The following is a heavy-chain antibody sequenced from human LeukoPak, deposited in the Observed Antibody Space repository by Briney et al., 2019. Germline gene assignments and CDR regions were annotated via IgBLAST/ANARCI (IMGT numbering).Heavy chain of an antibody. J-gene: IGHJ3*02. CDR1: GYSFTSYW. CDR2: IYPGDSDT. CDR3: ATSGGDYDYVWGSYRYSHAFDI. D-gene: IGHD3-16*02. V-gene: IGHV5-51*01. Sequence: GESLKISCKGSGYSFTSYWIDWVRQMPGKGLEWMGIIYPGDSDTRYSPSFQGQVTISADKSISTAYLQWSSLKASDTAMYYCATSGGDYDYVWGSYRYSHAFDIWGQGTMVTVSS.